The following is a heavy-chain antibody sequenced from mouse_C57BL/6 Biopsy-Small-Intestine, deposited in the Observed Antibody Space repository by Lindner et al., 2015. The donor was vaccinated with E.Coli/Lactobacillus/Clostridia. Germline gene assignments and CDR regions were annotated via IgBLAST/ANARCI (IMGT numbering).Heavy chain of an antibody. CDR3: AREGMTCNTDCYSFDN. Sequence: SVKVSCKASGYIFSDHLMHWVRQAPGQGLEWMGWVNGNSGDTRYAEKYQGRVTVTRDTSTSTGYMELTRLTSDDTAVYYCAREGMTCNTDCYSFDNWGQGSLVTVSP. V-gene: IGHV1-22*01. J-gene: IGHJ4*01. CDR2: VNGNSGDT. CDR1: GYIFSDHL. D-gene: IGHD1-1*01.